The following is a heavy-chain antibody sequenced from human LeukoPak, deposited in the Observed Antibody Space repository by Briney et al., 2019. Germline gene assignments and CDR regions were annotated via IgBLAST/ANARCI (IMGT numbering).Heavy chain of an antibody. Sequence: PGRSLRLSCAASGFTFSTYSMHWVRQAPGKGLEWVAVMSYDGSNIYYADSVKGRFTISRDNSKNTLYLQMNSLRAEDTAVYYCVKVRYCSSTSCPEYYFDYWGQGTLVTVSS. J-gene: IGHJ4*02. CDR3: VKVRYCSSTSCPEYYFDY. D-gene: IGHD2-2*01. CDR2: MSYDGSNI. V-gene: IGHV3-30-3*01. CDR1: GFTFSTYS.